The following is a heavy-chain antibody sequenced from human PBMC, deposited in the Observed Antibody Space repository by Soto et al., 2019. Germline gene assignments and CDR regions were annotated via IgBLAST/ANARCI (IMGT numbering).Heavy chain of an antibody. Sequence: SETLSLTCTVSGGSISSYYWSWIRQPPGKGLEWIGYIYYSGSTNYNPSLKSRVTISVDTSKNQFSLKLSSVTAADTAVYYCARVVGQWPGDYHYYYGMDVWGQGTTVTVSS. CDR2: IYYSGST. V-gene: IGHV4-59*01. CDR3: ARVVGQWPGDYHYYYGMDV. J-gene: IGHJ6*02. CDR1: GGSISSYY. D-gene: IGHD6-19*01.